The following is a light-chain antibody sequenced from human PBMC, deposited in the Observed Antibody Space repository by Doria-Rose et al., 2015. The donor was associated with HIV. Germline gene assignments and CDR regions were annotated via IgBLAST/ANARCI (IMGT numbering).Light chain of an antibody. CDR1: QSLLYTSTNY. Sequence: DIRVTQSPESLGMSLGERATLNCKSNQSLLYTSTNYLAWYQQKPGQPPKLLIYWASTRQSGVTARFSGSGSGTDFTLTISSLEAEDVAVYYCQQYYDTPSFGPGTTVDIK. CDR2: WAS. V-gene: IGKV4-1*01. CDR3: QQYYDTPS. J-gene: IGKJ3*01.